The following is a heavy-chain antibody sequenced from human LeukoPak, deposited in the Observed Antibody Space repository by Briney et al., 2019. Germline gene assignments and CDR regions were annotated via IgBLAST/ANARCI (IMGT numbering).Heavy chain of an antibody. Sequence: PGGSLRLSCTASGFTFRSYGMNWVRQAPGKGLEWVSCISSSSTKIYYADSLKGRFSISRDHAKNLVYLQMNSLRAEDTAVYYCATFGLVAALDLWGQGTLVTVSS. J-gene: IGHJ4*02. D-gene: IGHD5-12*01. V-gene: IGHV3-21*01. CDR1: GFTFRSYG. CDR3: ATFGLVAALDL. CDR2: ISSSSTKI.